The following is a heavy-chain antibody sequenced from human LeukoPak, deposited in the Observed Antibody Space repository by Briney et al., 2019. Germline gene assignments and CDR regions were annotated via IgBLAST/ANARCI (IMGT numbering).Heavy chain of an antibody. CDR2: INHSGST. CDR1: GGSFSGYY. J-gene: IGHJ4*02. V-gene: IGHV4-34*01. D-gene: IGHD2-2*01. Sequence: SETLSLTCAVYGGSFSGYYWSWSRHPPGKGLEWSGEINHSGSTNYNPSLKSRVTISVDTSKHQFSLKLSSVTAADTAVYYCARADIVVVPAAIRYYFDYWGQGTLVTVSS. CDR3: ARADIVVVPAAIRYYFDY.